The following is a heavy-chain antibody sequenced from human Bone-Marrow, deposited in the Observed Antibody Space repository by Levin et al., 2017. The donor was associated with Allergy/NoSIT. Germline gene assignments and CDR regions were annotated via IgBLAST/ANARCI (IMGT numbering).Heavy chain of an antibody. CDR3: ARGDYDFWRGYRLCDY. V-gene: IGHV4-39*07. J-gene: IGHJ4*02. D-gene: IGHD3-3*01. CDR2: IYYSGST. CDR1: GGSISSSSYY. Sequence: SQTLSLTCTVSGGSISSSSYYWGWIRQPPGKGLEWIVSIYYSGSTYYNPSLKSRVTISVDTSKNQFSLNLSSLTAADTAVYYGARGDYDFWRGYRLCDYWGQGTLVTVSS.